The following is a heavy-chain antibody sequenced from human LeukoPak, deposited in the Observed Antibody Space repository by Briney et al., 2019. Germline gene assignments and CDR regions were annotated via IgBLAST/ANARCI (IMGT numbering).Heavy chain of an antibody. D-gene: IGHD1-26*01. CDR1: GFTFSSYS. CDR3: ARPSSLLVGATEMDV. CDR2: IWYDGSNK. V-gene: IGHV3-33*08. Sequence: PGGSLRLSCAASGFTFSSYSMNWVRQAPGKGLEWVAVIWYDGSNKYYADSVKGRFTISRDNSKNTLYLQMNSLRAEDTAVYYCARPSSLLVGATEMDVWGQGTTVTVSS. J-gene: IGHJ6*02.